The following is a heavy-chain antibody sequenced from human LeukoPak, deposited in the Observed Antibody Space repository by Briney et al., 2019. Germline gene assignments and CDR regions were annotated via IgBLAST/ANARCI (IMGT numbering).Heavy chain of an antibody. CDR2: ISYDGSNK. V-gene: IGHV3-30*03. Sequence: QAGRSLRLSCAASGFTFSDYGIHWVRQAPGKGVEWVAVISYDGSNKYYADSVKGRFTISRDNSKNTLYLQMNSLGAEDTGVYYCARDRGSSWYIDHWGQGTLVTVSS. D-gene: IGHD6-13*01. CDR3: ARDRGSSWYIDH. J-gene: IGHJ4*02. CDR1: GFTFSDYG.